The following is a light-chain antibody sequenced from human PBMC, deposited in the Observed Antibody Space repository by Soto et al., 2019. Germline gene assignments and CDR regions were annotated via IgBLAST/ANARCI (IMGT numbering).Light chain of an antibody. Sequence: EIVLTQSPATLSLSPGERATLSCRASQSVSSYLAWYQQKPGQAPRLLIYDASNRATGIPARFSGSGSGTDFTITISSLQPEDFAVYYCQQRSNWPPNWTFGQGTKVEIK. CDR1: QSVSSY. J-gene: IGKJ1*01. CDR3: QQRSNWPPNWT. V-gene: IGKV3-11*01. CDR2: DAS.